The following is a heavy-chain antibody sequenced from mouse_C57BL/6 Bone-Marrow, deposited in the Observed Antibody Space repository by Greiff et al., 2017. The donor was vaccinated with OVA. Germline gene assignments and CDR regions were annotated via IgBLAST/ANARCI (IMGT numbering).Heavy chain of an antibody. Sequence: EVMLVESGEGLVKPGGSLKLSCAASGFTFSSYAMSWVRQTPEKRLEWVAYISSGGDYIYYADTVKGRFTISRDNARNTLYLQMSSLKSEDTAMYYCTRGGDSGAWFAYWGQGTLVTVSA. J-gene: IGHJ3*01. CDR3: TRGGDSGAWFAY. CDR1: GFTFSSYA. V-gene: IGHV5-9-1*02. CDR2: ISSGGDYI. D-gene: IGHD3-1*01.